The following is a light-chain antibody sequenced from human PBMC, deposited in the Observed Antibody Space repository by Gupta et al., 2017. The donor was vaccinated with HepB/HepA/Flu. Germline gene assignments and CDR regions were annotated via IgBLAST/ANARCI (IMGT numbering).Light chain of an antibody. Sequence: GDRVTITCRASQSIRNYLNWYQQKPGRAPKLLIYGASNLQNGVPSTFSGSGSGTDFTLTISSLQPEDFATYYCQQSYSTPGTFGQGTMVEMK. CDR1: QSIRNY. J-gene: IGKJ1*01. CDR3: QQSYSTPGT. CDR2: GAS. V-gene: IGKV1-39*01.